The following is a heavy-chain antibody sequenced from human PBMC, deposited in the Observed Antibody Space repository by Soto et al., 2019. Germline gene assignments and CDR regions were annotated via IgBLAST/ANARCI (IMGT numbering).Heavy chain of an antibody. V-gene: IGHV3-23*01. CDR2: ISGSGGST. J-gene: IGHJ6*02. CDR1: GFTFSSYA. D-gene: IGHD2-15*01. Sequence: GGSLRLSCAASGFTFSSYAMSWVRQAPGKGLEWVSAISGSGGSTYYADSVKGRFTISRDHSKNTLYLQMNSLRAEDTAVYYSAKPYHYCSGGSCYAPRFNYYYYYGMDVWGQGTTVTVSS. CDR3: AKPYHYCSGGSCYAPRFNYYYYYGMDV.